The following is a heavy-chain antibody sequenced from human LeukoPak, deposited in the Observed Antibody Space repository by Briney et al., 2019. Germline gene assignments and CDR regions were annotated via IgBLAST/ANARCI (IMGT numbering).Heavy chain of an antibody. D-gene: IGHD6-13*01. CDR2: LRGNGGST. V-gene: IGHV3-23*01. CDR1: GFTFSSYA. CDR3: AKSVTAAGTYAFDI. J-gene: IGHJ3*02. Sequence: GGSLRLSCAASGFTFSSYAMSWVRQAPGKGLEWLSSLRGNGGSTEYVDSVRGRFVISRDNSRNTLYLQMNSLRAEDTAVYYCAKSVTAAGTYAFDIWGQGTVVTVSS.